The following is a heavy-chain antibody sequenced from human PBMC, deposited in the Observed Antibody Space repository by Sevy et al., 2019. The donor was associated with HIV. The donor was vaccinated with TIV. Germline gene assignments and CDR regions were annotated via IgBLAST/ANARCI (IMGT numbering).Heavy chain of an antibody. CDR3: ARDGGANRDGRPSGTVFDY. CDR2: TYYRSKWWN. Sequence: QSQTLSLTCAISGDGVSSRGTVWNWIRQSPSRGLEWLGRTYYRSKWWNNYALSVKSRISINPDTSKNRVTLHLNSVTPDDTAVYYCARDGGANRDGRPSGTVFDYWGQGTLVAVSS. CDR1: GDGVSSRGTV. J-gene: IGHJ4*02. D-gene: IGHD2-15*01. V-gene: IGHV6-1*01.